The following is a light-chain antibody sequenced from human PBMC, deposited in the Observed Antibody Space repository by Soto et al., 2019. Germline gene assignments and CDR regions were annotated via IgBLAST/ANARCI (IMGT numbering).Light chain of an antibody. CDR1: QNIRGW. J-gene: IGKJ1*01. Sequence: DIQMTQSPSTLSASVGDRVTITCRASQNIRGWLAWYQQKPGKAPKLLIYKASTLKSGVPSRFSGSGSGTEFTLTISSLQPDDFATYYCQHYNSYSEAFGQGTKVDIK. CDR3: QHYNSYSEA. CDR2: KAS. V-gene: IGKV1-5*03.